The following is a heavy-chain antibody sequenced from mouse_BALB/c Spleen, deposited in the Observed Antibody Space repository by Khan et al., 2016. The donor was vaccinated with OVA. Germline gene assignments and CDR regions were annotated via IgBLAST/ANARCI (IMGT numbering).Heavy chain of an antibody. CDR1: GYTFINYW. J-gene: IGHJ2*01. D-gene: IGHD1-1*01. Sequence: QVQLQQSGAELAKPGASVKMSCKASGYTFINYWILWVKQRPGQGLEWIGYINPSTGYTEYNQNFKDKATLTAGKSSSTAYMQLSSLTSEDSAVYYCARRGLRWDFDYWGQGTTRTVSS. CDR3: ARRGLRWDFDY. CDR2: INPSTGYT. V-gene: IGHV1-7*01.